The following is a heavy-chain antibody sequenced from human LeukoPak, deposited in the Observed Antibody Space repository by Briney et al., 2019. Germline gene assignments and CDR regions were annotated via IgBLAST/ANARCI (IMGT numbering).Heavy chain of an antibody. Sequence: SETLSLTCAVYGGSFSGYYWSWIRQPPGKGLEWIGEINHSGSTYYNPSLKSRVTISVDTSKNQFSLKLSSVTAADTAVYYCARVKGIGWFDPWGQGTLVTVSS. D-gene: IGHD2/OR15-2a*01. CDR1: GGSFSGYY. CDR3: ARVKGIGWFDP. J-gene: IGHJ5*02. CDR2: INHSGST. V-gene: IGHV4-34*01.